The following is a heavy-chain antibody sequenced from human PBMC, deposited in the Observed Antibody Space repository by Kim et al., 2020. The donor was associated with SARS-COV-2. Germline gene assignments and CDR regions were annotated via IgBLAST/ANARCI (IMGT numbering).Heavy chain of an antibody. J-gene: IGHJ4*02. V-gene: IGHV4-34*01. CDR3: ATDEGYFDY. CDR2: GST. Sequence: GSTNYTPSLKRRVTISIDTSKNQFSLKLNSVTAADTAVYYCATDEGYFDYWGQGTLVTVSS.